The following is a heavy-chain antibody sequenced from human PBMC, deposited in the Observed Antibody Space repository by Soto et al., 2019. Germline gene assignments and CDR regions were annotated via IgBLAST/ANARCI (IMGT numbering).Heavy chain of an antibody. V-gene: IGHV4-4*07. CDR2: IYTSGST. Sequence: SETLSLTGTFSGCSISRYYWSCSRQPAGEGVEWIGRIYTSGSTNYNPSLKSRVTMSVDTSKNQFSLKLSSVTAADTAVYYCARVVAAAGRDGGYYYYGMDVWGQGTTVTVSS. CDR1: GCSISRYY. CDR3: ARVVAAAGRDGGYYYYGMDV. J-gene: IGHJ6*02. D-gene: IGHD6-13*01.